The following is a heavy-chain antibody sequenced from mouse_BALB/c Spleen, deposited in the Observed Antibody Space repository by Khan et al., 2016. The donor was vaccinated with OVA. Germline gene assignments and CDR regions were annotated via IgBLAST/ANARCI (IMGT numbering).Heavy chain of an antibody. Sequence: VELVESGAELVKPGASVKLSCKTSGYTFTSYWIQWVKQRPGQGLGWIGQIFPGTGTTYYNENFKGKATLTVDTSSSTAYMQLSGLTSEDSAVYFCARGYFGNYEFVYWGQGTLVTVSP. V-gene: IGHV1S132*01. CDR2: IFPGTGTT. J-gene: IGHJ3*01. CDR1: GYTFTSYW. D-gene: IGHD2-1*01. CDR3: ARGYFGNYEFVY.